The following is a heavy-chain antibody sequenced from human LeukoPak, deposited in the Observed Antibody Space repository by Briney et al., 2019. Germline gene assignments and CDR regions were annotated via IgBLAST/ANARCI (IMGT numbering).Heavy chain of an antibody. J-gene: IGHJ4*02. CDR1: GGTFSSYA. CDR3: ARAGGVYSSSWYEYYFDY. CDR2: IIPIFGTA. V-gene: IGHV1-69*13. Sequence: SVKVSCKASGGTFSSYAISWVRQAPGQGLEWMGGIIPIFGTANYAQKFQGRVTITADESTSTACMELSSLRSEDTAVYYCARAGGVYSSSWYEYYFDYWGQGTLVTVSS. D-gene: IGHD6-13*01.